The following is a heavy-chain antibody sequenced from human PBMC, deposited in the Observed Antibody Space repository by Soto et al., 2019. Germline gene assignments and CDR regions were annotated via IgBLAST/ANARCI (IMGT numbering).Heavy chain of an antibody. Sequence: GPVKVSCKSSGFTFTSYAIHWLRQAPGQRPQWMGWINGGSGNTKYSQDFQGRVTFTRDTFATTAYLERSSLRSEDTAVYYCARVPPWGNSAGDYYIQHYDSWGQGTPVTVSS. J-gene: IGHJ4*02. V-gene: IGHV1-3*01. D-gene: IGHD3-10*01. CDR3: ARVPPWGNSAGDYYIQHYDS. CDR2: INGGSGNT. CDR1: GFTFTSYA.